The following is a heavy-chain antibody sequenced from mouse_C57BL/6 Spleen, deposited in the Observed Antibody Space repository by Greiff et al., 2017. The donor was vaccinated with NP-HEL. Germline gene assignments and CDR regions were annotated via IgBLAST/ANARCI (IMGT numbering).Heavy chain of an antibody. V-gene: IGHV5-16*01. CDR2: INYDGSST. Sequence: EVKLVESEGGLVQPGSSMKLSCTASGFTFSDYYMAWVRQVPEKGLEWVANINYDGSSTYYLDSLKSRFIISRDNAKNILYLQMSSLKSEDTATYYCAREGTTTVVAPWAMDYWGQGTSVTVSS. J-gene: IGHJ4*01. CDR1: GFTFSDYY. CDR3: AREGTTTVVAPWAMDY. D-gene: IGHD1-1*01.